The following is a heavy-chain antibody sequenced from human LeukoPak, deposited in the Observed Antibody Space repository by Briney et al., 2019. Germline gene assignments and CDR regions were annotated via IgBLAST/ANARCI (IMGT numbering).Heavy chain of an antibody. J-gene: IGHJ4*02. V-gene: IGHV3-43*02. CDR1: GFTFEDYA. Sequence: GGSLRLSCAASGFTFEDYAMHWVRQGPGKGLEWVSLISGNGNNIYYADSVKGRFTISRDNAKNTVYLQMNSLRAEDTAVYYCARGPIPATAIPENWGQGTLVTVSS. CDR3: ARGPIPATAIPEN. CDR2: ISGNGNNI. D-gene: IGHD2-2*02.